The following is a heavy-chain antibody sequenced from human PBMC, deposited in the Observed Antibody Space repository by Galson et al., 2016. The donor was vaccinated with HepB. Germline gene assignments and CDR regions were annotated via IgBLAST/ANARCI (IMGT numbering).Heavy chain of an antibody. D-gene: IGHD3-3*01. CDR1: GGSISSSNW. CDR3: AGGGGGFLQWPHGFDI. Sequence: SETLSLTCAVSGGSISSSNWWSWVRQPPGKGLEWIGEIYHSGSTNYNPSLKSRVTIPIDHSKNPFSLKLNSVTAADTAVYSWAGGGGGFLQWPHGFDIWGQGTMVTVSS. J-gene: IGHJ3*02. V-gene: IGHV4-4*02. CDR2: IYHSGST.